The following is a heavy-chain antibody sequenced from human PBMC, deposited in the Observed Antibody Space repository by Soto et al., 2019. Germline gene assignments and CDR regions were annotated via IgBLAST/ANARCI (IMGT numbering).Heavy chain of an antibody. D-gene: IGHD5-18*01. CDR1: GFTFSSYA. CDR2: ISGSGGST. CDR3: AKGEHTAMVSGLDP. Sequence: GGSLRLSCAASGFTFSSYAMSWVRQAPGKGLEWVSVISGSGGSTYYADSVKGRFTISRDNSKNTLYLQMNSLRAEDTAVSYCAKGEHTAMVSGLDPWGEGTLVTVSS. J-gene: IGHJ5*02. V-gene: IGHV3-23*01.